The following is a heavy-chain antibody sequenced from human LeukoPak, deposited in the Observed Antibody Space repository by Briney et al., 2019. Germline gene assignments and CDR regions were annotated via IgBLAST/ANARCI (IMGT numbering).Heavy chain of an antibody. CDR1: GGSFSGYY. CDR3: AREGCGYSGYDYRRVCDHYYYYMDV. Sequence: SETLSLTCAVYGGSFSGYYWGWIRQPPGKGLEWIGSIYYSGSTYYNPSLKSRVTISVDTSKNQFSLKLSSVTAEDTALYYCAREGCGYSGYDYRRVCDHYYYYMDVWGKGTTVTVSS. V-gene: IGHV4-34*01. CDR2: IYYSGST. D-gene: IGHD5-12*01. J-gene: IGHJ6*03.